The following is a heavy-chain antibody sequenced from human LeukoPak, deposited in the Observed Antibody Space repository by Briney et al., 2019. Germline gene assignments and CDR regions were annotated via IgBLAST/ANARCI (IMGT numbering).Heavy chain of an antibody. CDR2: VYYSGNT. CDR1: DGSISSSWYY. V-gene: IGHV4-39*07. CDR3: ARDRIAAAGETT. J-gene: IGHJ4*02. Sequence: PSETLSLTCTVSDGSISSSWYYWGWVRQPPGKGLQWVGSVYYSGNTYYNPSLKSRVTISVDRSKNQFSLKLSSVTAADTAVYYCARDRIAAAGETTWGQGTLVTVSS. D-gene: IGHD6-13*01.